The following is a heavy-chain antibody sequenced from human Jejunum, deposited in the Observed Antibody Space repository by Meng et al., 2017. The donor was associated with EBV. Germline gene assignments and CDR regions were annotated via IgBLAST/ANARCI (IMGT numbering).Heavy chain of an antibody. J-gene: IGHJ4*02. CDR1: GFTFSGFA. Sequence: VQRVESGGCVVQPGRSLRLSCEASGFTFSGFAMHWVRQAPGKGLEWVALTSYDETDKYYADSVKDRFIISRDNSNNTLSLQMNSLRAEDSAVYYCARGGGSRSWSFDYWGQGTLVTVSS. CDR3: ARGGGSRSWSFDY. CDR2: TSYDETDK. V-gene: IGHV3-30-3*01. D-gene: IGHD6-13*01.